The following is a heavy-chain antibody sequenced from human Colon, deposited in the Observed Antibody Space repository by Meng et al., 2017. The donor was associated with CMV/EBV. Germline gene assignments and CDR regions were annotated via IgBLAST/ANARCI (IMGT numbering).Heavy chain of an antibody. Sequence: GEALKTSCAASGFTFNIYHMNWVRQAPGKGLEWVANIYGGGSTFHADSVKGRFTISRDDSKNTVYLQMNNLRAEDTAVYYCAREPWGYYYGPFWGQGTLVTVSS. CDR1: GFTFNIYH. J-gene: IGHJ4*02. CDR3: AREPWGYYYGPF. CDR2: IYGGGST. V-gene: IGHV3-53*01. D-gene: IGHD3-3*01.